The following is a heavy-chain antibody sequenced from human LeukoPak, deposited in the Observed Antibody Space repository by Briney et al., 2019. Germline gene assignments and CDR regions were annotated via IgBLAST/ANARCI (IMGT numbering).Heavy chain of an antibody. CDR3: AKGKYHLLYGGFDY. D-gene: IGHD2-2*02. V-gene: IGHV3-9*01. J-gene: IGHJ4*02. CDR1: GFTFDDYA. CDR2: ISWNSGSI. Sequence: GGSLRLSCAASGFTFDDYAMHWVRQAPGKGLEWVSGISWNSGSIGYADSVKGRFTISRDNAKNSLYLQMNSLRAEDPAFYYCAKGKYHLLYGGFDYWAREPWSPSPQ.